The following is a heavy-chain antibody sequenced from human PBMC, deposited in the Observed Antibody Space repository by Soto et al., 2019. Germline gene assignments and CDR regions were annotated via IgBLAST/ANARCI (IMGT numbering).Heavy chain of an antibody. J-gene: IGHJ4*02. Sequence: SGPTLVNPTPTLTLTCTFSGFSLSTSGVGVGWIRQPPGKALEWLALIYWDDDKRYSPSLKSRLTITKDTSKNQVVLTMTNMDPVDTATYYCAHSSYYDFWSGYPSLHYFDYWGQGTLVTVSS. D-gene: IGHD3-3*01. CDR1: GFSLSTSGVG. CDR2: IYWDDDK. CDR3: AHSSYYDFWSGYPSLHYFDY. V-gene: IGHV2-5*02.